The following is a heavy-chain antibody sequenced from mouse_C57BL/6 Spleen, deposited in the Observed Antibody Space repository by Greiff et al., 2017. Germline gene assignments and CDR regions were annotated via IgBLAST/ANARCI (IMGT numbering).Heavy chain of an antibody. CDR3: TKAGLLSAY. CDR1: GFTFSSYA. D-gene: IGHD2-1*01. Sequence: EVKLEESGEGLVKPGGSLKLSCAASGFTFSSYAMSWVRQTPEKRLEWVAYISSGGDYIYYADTVKGRFTISRDNARNTLYLQMSSLKSEDTAMYYCTKAGLLSAYWGQGTLVTVSA. J-gene: IGHJ3*01. CDR2: ISSGGDYI. V-gene: IGHV5-9-1*02.